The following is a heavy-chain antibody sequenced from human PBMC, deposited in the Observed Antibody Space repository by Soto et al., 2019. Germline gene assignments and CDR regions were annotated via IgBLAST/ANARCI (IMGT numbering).Heavy chain of an antibody. Sequence: GGSLRLSCAASGFSFSSYAMHWVRQAPGKGLEWVSAISITGGTTFSPDSVKGRFTISRDNSKNIFFLEISDLRAEDTAVYYCAKGATGTSLDYYLDPWGREPLVPVS. J-gene: IGHJ5*02. CDR3: AKGATGTSLDYYLDP. D-gene: IGHD1-1*01. CDR1: GFSFSSYA. V-gene: IGHV3-23*01. CDR2: ISITGGTT.